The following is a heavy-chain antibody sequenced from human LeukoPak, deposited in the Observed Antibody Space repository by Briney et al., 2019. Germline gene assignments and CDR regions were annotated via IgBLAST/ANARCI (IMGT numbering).Heavy chain of an antibody. CDR2: ISYDGSNK. CDR3: ARVSIASSWYQGVDY. V-gene: IGHV3-30*04. D-gene: IGHD6-13*01. CDR1: GFTLSSYA. J-gene: IGHJ4*02. Sequence: GGSLRLSCAASGFTLSSYATHWVRQAPGKGLEWVAVISYDGSNKYYADSVKGRFTISRDNSKNTLYLQMNSLRAEDTAVYYCARVSIASSWYQGVDYWGQGTLVTVSS.